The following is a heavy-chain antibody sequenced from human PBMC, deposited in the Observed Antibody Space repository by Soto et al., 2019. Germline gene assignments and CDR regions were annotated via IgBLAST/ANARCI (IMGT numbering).Heavy chain of an antibody. D-gene: IGHD4-17*01. Sequence: QITLKESGPTLVKPTQTLTLTCTFSGFSLSTSRVDVGWIRQPPGKALEWLALIYWDDDKRYSPSLKTRLTIAKDTPKDQVVLTMTNMDPVDTATYYCPHYRLFGDYMYYFDSWGQGTLVTVSS. CDR3: PHYRLFGDYMYYFDS. CDR1: GFSLSTSRVD. CDR2: IYWDDDK. V-gene: IGHV2-5*02. J-gene: IGHJ4*02.